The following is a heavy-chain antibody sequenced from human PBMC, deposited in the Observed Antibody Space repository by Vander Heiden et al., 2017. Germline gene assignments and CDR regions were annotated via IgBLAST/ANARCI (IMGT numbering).Heavy chain of an antibody. J-gene: IGHJ4*02. D-gene: IGHD1-26*01. CDR1: GFTFSSYV. Sequence: EVQLLESGGGLVQPGGSLRPSCAASGFTFSSYVMSWVRQATGKGLEWVSAITGIGGSTYYADSVKGRFSISRDNSKNMLYLQMNSLRAEDTAVYYCAKGARGGATNFDYWGQGTLVTVSS. CDR2: ITGIGGST. CDR3: AKGARGGATNFDY. V-gene: IGHV3-23*01.